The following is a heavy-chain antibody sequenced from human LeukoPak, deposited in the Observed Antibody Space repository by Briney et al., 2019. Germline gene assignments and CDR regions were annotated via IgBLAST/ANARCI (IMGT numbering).Heavy chain of an antibody. V-gene: IGHV3-30*18. Sequence: GGSLRLSCAASGFTFSSYGMHWVRQAPGKGLEWVAVISYDGSNKYYADSVKGRFTISRDNSKNTLYLQMNSLRAEDTAVYYCAKDLGYCSSTSCSVAFDIWGQGTTVTVSS. CDR3: AKDLGYCSSTSCSVAFDI. J-gene: IGHJ3*02. CDR1: GFTFSSYG. D-gene: IGHD2-2*03. CDR2: ISYDGSNK.